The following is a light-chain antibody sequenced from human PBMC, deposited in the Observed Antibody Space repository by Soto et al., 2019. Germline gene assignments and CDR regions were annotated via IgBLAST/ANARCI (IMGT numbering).Light chain of an antibody. V-gene: IGKV1-39*01. J-gene: IGKJ3*01. Sequence: IQITNSPFSLSASVGCRFTIACQASQDISNYLNWYQQKPGKAPKLLIYDASNLETGVPSRFSGSASGTDFTLTIGSLLQEEFATYLCHQSYSRPHTLGHGTKVDIK. CDR1: QDISNY. CDR2: DAS. CDR3: HQSYSRPHT.